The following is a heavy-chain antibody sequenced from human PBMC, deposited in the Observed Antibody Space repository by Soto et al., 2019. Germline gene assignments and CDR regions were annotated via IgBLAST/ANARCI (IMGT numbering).Heavy chain of an antibody. Sequence: QVQLQESGPGLVKPSGTLSLTCAVSGGSISSSNWWSWVRQPPGKGLEWIGEIYHSGSTNYNPSPKSRVTISVDKSKNQFSLKLSSLTAADTAVYYCARDSPYCSGGSCYSLYGMDVWGQGTTVTVSS. V-gene: IGHV4-4*02. CDR1: GGSISSSNW. D-gene: IGHD2-15*01. CDR3: ARDSPYCSGGSCYSLYGMDV. J-gene: IGHJ6*02. CDR2: IYHSGST.